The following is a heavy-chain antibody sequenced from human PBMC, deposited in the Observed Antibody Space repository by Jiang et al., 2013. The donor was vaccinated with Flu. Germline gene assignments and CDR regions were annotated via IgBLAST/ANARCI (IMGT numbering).Heavy chain of an antibody. D-gene: IGHD2-15*01. CDR2: IRYDGSNK. V-gene: IGHV3-30*02. Sequence: VQLVESGGGVVRPGGSLTLSCAASGFSFSYYGMYWVRQASGKGLEWLTSIRYDGSNKYYADSVKGRFIISRDNPKNTLYLQMNSLRAEDTAVYYCATLRGSSYDTYLLDSWGQGTLVTVSS. J-gene: IGHJ4*02. CDR3: ATLRGSSYDTYLLDS. CDR1: GFSFSYYG.